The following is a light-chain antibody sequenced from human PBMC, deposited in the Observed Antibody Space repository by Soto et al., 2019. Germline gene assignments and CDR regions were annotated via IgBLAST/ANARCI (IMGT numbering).Light chain of an antibody. V-gene: IGKV1-33*01. Sequence: DIQMTQSPSSLPASVGDRVTITCQASQDISKFLNWYQLKPGKAPRLLIFDASSVETGVPSRFSGSGSGTHFTFTIDSLQAEDLATYYCQQYEDLPLTFGGGTTVEI. CDR1: QDISKF. CDR2: DAS. CDR3: QQYEDLPLT. J-gene: IGKJ4*01.